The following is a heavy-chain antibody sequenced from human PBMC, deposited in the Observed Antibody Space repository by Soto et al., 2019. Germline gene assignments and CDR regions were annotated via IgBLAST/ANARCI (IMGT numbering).Heavy chain of an antibody. J-gene: IGHJ4*02. CDR3: AKGYCSSTSCYGGGLFDY. Sequence: GGSLRLSCAASGFTFSSYAMSWVRQAPGKGLEWVSAISGSGGSTYYADSVKGRFTISRDNSKSTLYLQMDSLRAEDTAVYYCAKGYCSSTSCYGGGLFDYWGQGTLVTVSS. D-gene: IGHD2-2*01. CDR1: GFTFSSYA. CDR2: ISGSGGST. V-gene: IGHV3-23*01.